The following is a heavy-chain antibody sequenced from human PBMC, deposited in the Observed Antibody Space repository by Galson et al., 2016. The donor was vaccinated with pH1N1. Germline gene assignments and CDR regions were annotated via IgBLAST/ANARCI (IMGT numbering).Heavy chain of an antibody. Sequence: SLRLSCAASGFTFSSYWMTWVRQAPGKGLEWVANINQDGSEIYYVDSVRGRFTISRDNAKNSLHLQMHSLRAEDMAVYYCARAIAAAGSAWGQGTLVTVSS. CDR1: GFTFSSYW. J-gene: IGHJ3*01. V-gene: IGHV3-7*01. CDR2: INQDGSEI. CDR3: ARAIAAAGSA. D-gene: IGHD6-13*01.